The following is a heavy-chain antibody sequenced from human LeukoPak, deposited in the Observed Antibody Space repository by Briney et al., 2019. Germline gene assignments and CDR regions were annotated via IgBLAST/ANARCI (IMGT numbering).Heavy chain of an antibody. J-gene: IGHJ4*02. D-gene: IGHD1-26*01. Sequence: HTGGSLRLSCAASGFTFSNYAMTWVRQAPGKGLEWVSAIGGSGDTTYYADSVKGRFTISRDNSKNTLYLQMNGLRAEDTAVYYCANFRVGATGDSWGQGTLVTVSS. V-gene: IGHV3-23*01. CDR1: GFTFSNYA. CDR2: IGGSGDTT. CDR3: ANFRVGATGDS.